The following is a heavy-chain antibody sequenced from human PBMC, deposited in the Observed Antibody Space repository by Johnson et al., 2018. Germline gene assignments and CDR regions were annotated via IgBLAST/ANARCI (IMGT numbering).Heavy chain of an antibody. Sequence: QVQLVESGGGVVQPGRSLRLSCAASGFTFSSYGMHWVRQAPGKGLEWVAVIWYDGSNKYYVDSVKGRFTISRDSSKNTLYLQMNSLRAEDTAVYYCARDGPTREDYYYYYGMDVWGQGTTVTVSS. CDR1: GFTFSSYG. V-gene: IGHV3-33*01. CDR3: ARDGPTREDYYYYYGMDV. J-gene: IGHJ6*02. CDR2: IWYDGSNK. D-gene: IGHD1-26*01.